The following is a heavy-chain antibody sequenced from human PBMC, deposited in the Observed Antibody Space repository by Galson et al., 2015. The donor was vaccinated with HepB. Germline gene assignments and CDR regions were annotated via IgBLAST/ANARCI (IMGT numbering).Heavy chain of an antibody. J-gene: IGHJ4*02. CDR1: GGSISSYY. CDR3: ARRASYSGSYFDY. V-gene: IGHV4-59*08. CDR2: IYYSGST. D-gene: IGHD1-26*01. Sequence: ETLSLTCTVSGGSISSYYWSWIRQPPGKGLEWIGYIYYSGSTNYNPSLKSRVTISVDTSKNQFSLKLSSVTAADTAVYYCARRASYSGSYFDYWGQGTLVTVSS.